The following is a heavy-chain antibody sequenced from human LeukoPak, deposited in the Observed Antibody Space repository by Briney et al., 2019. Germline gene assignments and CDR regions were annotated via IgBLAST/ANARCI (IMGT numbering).Heavy chain of an antibody. V-gene: IGHV3-7*01. CDR1: GFTFSSYW. J-gene: IGHJ4*02. CDR3: ARVLRVRSSSSFLYYFDY. CDR2: INQDGSEK. D-gene: IGHD6-6*01. Sequence: GGSLRLSCAASGFTFSSYWMSWVRQAPGKGLEWVVNINQDGSEKFFVDSVKGRFTISRDNAKNSLYLQMNSLRAEDTVVYYCARVLRVRSSSSFLYYFDYWGQGTLVTVSS.